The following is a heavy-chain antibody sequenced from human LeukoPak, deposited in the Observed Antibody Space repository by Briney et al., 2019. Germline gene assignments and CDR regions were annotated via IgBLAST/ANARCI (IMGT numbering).Heavy chain of an antibody. J-gene: IGHJ3*02. Sequence: PSETLSLTCAVYGGSFSGYYWSWIPQPPGKGLEGIGEINHSGSTNYNPSLKSRVTISVDTSKNQFSLKLSSVTAADTAVYYCARGQVSITMIVVVINAFDIWGQGTMVTVSS. CDR2: INHSGST. CDR3: ARGQVSITMIVVVINAFDI. V-gene: IGHV4-34*01. D-gene: IGHD3-22*01. CDR1: GGSFSGYY.